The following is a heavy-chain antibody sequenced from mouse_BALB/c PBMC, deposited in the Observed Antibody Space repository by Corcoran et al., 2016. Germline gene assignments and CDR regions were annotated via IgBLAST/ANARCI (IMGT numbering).Heavy chain of an antibody. J-gene: IGHJ4*01. CDR2: INTYTGEP. CDR1: GYPFTNYG. V-gene: IGHV9-3-1*01. Sequence: QIQLVESGPELKKPGETVKISCKASGYPFTNYGMNWVKQAPGKGLKWMGWINTYTGEPTYADDFKGRFAFSLETSASTAYLQINNLKNEDTATYFCAREPYAMDYWGQGTSVTVSS. CDR3: AREPYAMDY.